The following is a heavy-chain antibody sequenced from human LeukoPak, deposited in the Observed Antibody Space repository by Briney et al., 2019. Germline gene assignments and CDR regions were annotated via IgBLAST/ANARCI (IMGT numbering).Heavy chain of an antibody. J-gene: IGHJ4*02. Sequence: SETLSLTCTVPGGSTFSYYWSWIRQPPGKGLEWMGYIYYSGSTNYNPSLKSRVTISVDTSKNQFSLRVSSVTAADTAVYYCARHLNNCGDDCYIFDYWGQGTLVTVSS. CDR2: IYYSGST. D-gene: IGHD2-21*01. CDR1: GGSTFSYY. V-gene: IGHV4-59*08. CDR3: ARHLNNCGDDCYIFDY.